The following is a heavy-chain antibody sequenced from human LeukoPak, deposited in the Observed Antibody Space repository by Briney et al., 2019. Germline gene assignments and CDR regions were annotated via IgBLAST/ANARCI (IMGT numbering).Heavy chain of an antibody. CDR2: VRNDGFDT. CDR1: GLTFTNHG. D-gene: IGHD4-23*01. J-gene: IGHJ4*02. V-gene: IGHV3-30*02. Sequence: PGGSLRLSCVTSGLTFTNHGFHWRRQAADRGLEWVAFVRNDGFDTYHSNSVKGRFSISRDDSKNTVYLQMNSLRAEDTALYYCARDRGKDYFGDWGQGTQVTVSS. CDR3: ARDRGKDYFGD.